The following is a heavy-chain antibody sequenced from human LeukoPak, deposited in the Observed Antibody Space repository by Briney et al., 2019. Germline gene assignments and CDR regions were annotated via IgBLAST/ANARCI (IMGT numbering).Heavy chain of an antibody. D-gene: IGHD2-15*01. CDR1: GGSISSSSYY. Sequence: SETLSLTCTVSGGSISSSSYYWGWIRQPPGKGLEWIGSIYYSGSTYYNPSLKSRVTISVDTSKNQFSLKLSSVTAADTAVYYCARGGGGSSYGMDVWGQGTTVTASS. J-gene: IGHJ6*02. V-gene: IGHV4-39*01. CDR2: IYYSGST. CDR3: ARGGGGSSYGMDV.